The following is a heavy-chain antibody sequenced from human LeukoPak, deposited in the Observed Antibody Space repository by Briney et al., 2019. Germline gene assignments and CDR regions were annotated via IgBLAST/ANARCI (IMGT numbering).Heavy chain of an antibody. CDR2: IYTSGNT. CDR3: AREGPPPGNWFDP. V-gene: IGHV4-61*02. J-gene: IGHJ5*02. Sequence: SQTLSLTCTVSGGSFSSGSYYWSWIRQPAGKGLEWIGRIYTSGNTNYNPSLKSRVTISVDTSKKQFSLKLSSVTAADTAVYYCAREGPPPGNWFDPWGQGTLVTVSS. CDR1: GGSFSSGSYY.